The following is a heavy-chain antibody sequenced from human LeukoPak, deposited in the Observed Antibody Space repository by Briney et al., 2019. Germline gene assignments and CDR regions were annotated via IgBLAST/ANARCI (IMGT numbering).Heavy chain of an antibody. V-gene: IGHV1-69*04. CDR2: IIPILGIA. CDR1: GGTFSSYA. CDR3: ASTIFGVAIGGYLDY. Sequence: SVKVSCKASGGTFSSYAISWVRQAPGQGLEWMGRIIPILGIANYAQKFQGRVTITADKSTSTAYMELSSLRSEDTAVYYCASTIFGVAIGGYLDYWGQGTLVTVSS. J-gene: IGHJ4*02. D-gene: IGHD3-3*01.